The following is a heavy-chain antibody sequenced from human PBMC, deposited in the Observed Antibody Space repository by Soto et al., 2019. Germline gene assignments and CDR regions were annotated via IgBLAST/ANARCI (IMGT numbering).Heavy chain of an antibody. CDR3: AKLGTYYFDSSGYYLFEY. Sequence: GGSLRLSCAASGSTFSSYAMSWVRQAPGKGLEWVSVISGGGGTTYYAESVKGRFTISRDNSKKTVHLQMNSLRAEDTAVYYCAKLGTYYFDSSGYYLFEYWGQGTLVTVSS. V-gene: IGHV3-23*01. D-gene: IGHD3-22*01. J-gene: IGHJ4*02. CDR2: ISGGGGTT. CDR1: GSTFSSYA.